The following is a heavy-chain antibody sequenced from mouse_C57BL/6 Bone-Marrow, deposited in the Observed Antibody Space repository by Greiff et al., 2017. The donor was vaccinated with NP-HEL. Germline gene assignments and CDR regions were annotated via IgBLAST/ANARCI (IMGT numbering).Heavy chain of an antibody. D-gene: IGHD2-3*01. CDR2: IHPNSGST. J-gene: IGHJ4*01. CDR3: ASDGYYEGYYAMDY. V-gene: IGHV1-64*01. CDR1: GYTFTSYW. Sequence: QVHVKQPGAELVKPGASVKLSCKASGYTFTSYWMHWVKQRPGQGLEWIGMIHPNSGSTNYNEKFKSKATLTVDKSSSTAYMQLSSLTSEDSAVYYCASDGYYEGYYAMDYWGQGTSVTVSS.